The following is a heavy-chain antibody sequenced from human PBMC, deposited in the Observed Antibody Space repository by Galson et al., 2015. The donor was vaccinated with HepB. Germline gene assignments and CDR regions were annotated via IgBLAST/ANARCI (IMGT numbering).Heavy chain of an antibody. J-gene: IGHJ4*02. Sequence: SLRLSCAASGFTFSSYWMSWVRQAPGKGLEWVANIKQDGSEKYYVDSVKGRFTISRDNAKNSLYLQMNSLSAEDTAVYYCATEGDYVLIDYWGQGTLVTVSS. CDR2: IKQDGSEK. D-gene: IGHD4-17*01. CDR3: ATEGDYVLIDY. CDR1: GFTFSSYW. V-gene: IGHV3-7*01.